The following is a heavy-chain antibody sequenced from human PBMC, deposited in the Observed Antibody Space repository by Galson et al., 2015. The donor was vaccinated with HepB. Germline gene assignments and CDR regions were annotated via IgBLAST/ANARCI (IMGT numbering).Heavy chain of an antibody. Sequence: SLRLSCAASGFTFSSYAMHWVRQAPGKGLEWVAVISYDGSNKYYADSVKGRFTISRDNSKNTLYPQMNSLRAEDTAVYYCARDQSGGIMVRGVIVNPTPDYWGQGTLVTVSS. V-gene: IGHV3-30*04. J-gene: IGHJ4*02. CDR1: GFTFSSYA. D-gene: IGHD3-10*01. CDR3: ARDQSGGIMVRGVIVNPTPDY. CDR2: ISYDGSNK.